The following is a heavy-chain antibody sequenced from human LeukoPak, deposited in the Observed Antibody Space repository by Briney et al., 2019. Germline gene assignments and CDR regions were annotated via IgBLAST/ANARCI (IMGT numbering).Heavy chain of an antibody. CDR2: INSDGRST. D-gene: IGHD3-9*01. V-gene: IGHV3-74*01. CDR3: VRGADTGYSSDS. CDR1: GFTFSRYW. Sequence: GGSLRLSCVASGFTFSRYWMHWVRQAPGKGLVWVSRINSDGRSTNYADSVKGRFSISRDNAENTLYLQMNSPRVEDTAVYYWVRGADTGYSSDSWGQGTLVTVSS. J-gene: IGHJ4*02.